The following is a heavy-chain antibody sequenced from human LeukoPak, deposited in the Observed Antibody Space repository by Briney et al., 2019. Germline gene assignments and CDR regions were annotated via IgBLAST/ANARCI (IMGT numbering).Heavy chain of an antibody. V-gene: IGHV5-51*01. CDR3: ARQSGDCSSTSCYSAY. Sequence: GESLKVSCKGSGYIFASYWIAWVRQMPGKGLEWMGIIYPGDSDTRYSPSFQGQVTISADKSISTAYLQWSSLKASDTAIYYCARQSGDCSSTSCYSAYWGQGTLVTVSS. CDR2: IYPGDSDT. CDR1: GYIFASYW. J-gene: IGHJ4*02. D-gene: IGHD2-2*01.